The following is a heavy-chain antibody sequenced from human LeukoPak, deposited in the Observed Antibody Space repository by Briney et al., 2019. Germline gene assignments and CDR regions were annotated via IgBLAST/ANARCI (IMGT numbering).Heavy chain of an antibody. V-gene: IGHV3-74*01. D-gene: IGHD5-18*01. J-gene: IGHJ4*02. Sequence: PGGSLRLSCAASGFTFSTYWMHWVRQAPGKGLVWLSRVDNDGSGTSYADSVKGRFTISRDSGKNILFLQMDSLRAEDTAVYFCARSQRGYSYGEHWGQGTPVTVSS. CDR2: VDNDGSGT. CDR3: ARSQRGYSYGEH. CDR1: GFTFSTYW.